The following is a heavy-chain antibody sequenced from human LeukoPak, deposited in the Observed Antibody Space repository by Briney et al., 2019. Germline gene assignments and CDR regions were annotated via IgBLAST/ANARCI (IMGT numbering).Heavy chain of an antibody. J-gene: IGHJ5*02. CDR1: GFTFSIYS. Sequence: PGGSLRLSCAPSGFTFSIYSMNWVRQAPGKGLEWVSSIGSSSSSIYYADSVKGRFTISRDNAKNSLYLQMNSLRAEDTAVYYCARDATYYDFWSGYYRSWFDPWGQGTLVTVSP. D-gene: IGHD3-3*01. CDR2: IGSSSSSI. V-gene: IGHV3-21*01. CDR3: ARDATYYDFWSGYYRSWFDP.